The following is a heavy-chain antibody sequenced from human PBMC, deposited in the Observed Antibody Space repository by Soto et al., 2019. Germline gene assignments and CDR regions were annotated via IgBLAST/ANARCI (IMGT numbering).Heavy chain of an antibody. Sequence: QVHLEESGPGLVRPSGTLSLTCNVSGVSISSYYWWSWVRQTPGKGVGGIGEIYNNGRTNNNPRLKSRVALSVDKSKNQYSRNLQSLTAAGTAVYYCARGTLIGSAIRNWLAPWGQGPQLTVSS. CDR2: IYNNGRT. D-gene: IGHD6-19*01. V-gene: IGHV4-4*02. CDR3: ARGTLIGSAIRNWLAP. CDR1: GVSISSYYW. J-gene: IGHJ4*02.